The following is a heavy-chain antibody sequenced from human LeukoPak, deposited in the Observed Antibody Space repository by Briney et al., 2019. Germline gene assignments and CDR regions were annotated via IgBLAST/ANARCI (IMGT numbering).Heavy chain of an antibody. D-gene: IGHD3-3*01. CDR1: GGSISSSY. CDR3: ARDRAYYDLARAADAFDA. Sequence: ASETLSLTCTVSGGSISSSYWSWIRQPAGKGLEWIGRIYTSGSTNYNPSLKSRVTMSIDTSKNQFSLKLNSLTAADTAVYYCARDRAYYDLARAADAFDAWGQGTMVTVSS. J-gene: IGHJ3*01. V-gene: IGHV4-4*07. CDR2: IYTSGST.